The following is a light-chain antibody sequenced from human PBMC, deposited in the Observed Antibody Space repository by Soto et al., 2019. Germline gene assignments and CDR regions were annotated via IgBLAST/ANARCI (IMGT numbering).Light chain of an antibody. V-gene: IGKV1-39*01. CDR1: QSISSY. CDR3: QQSFSFPPT. Sequence: DIQMTQSPSSLSASVVDRVTITFRASQSISSYLNWYQQKPGKAPKLLIYGASRLQIGVPSRFTGSGSETDFTLTISSLQPEDFATYFCQQSFSFPPTFGQGTRLEIK. CDR2: GAS. J-gene: IGKJ5*01.